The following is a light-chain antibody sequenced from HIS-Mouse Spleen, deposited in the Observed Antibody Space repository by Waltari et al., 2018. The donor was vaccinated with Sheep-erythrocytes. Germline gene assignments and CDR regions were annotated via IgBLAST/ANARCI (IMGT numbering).Light chain of an antibody. CDR3: QQYNSYSPYT. CDR1: QSISSW. Sequence: DIQMTQSPSTQSASVGDRVTIPCRASQSISSWLAWYQQKPGKAPKLLIYKASSLESGVPSRFSGSGSGTEFTLTISSLQPDDFATYYCQQYNSYSPYTFGQGTKLEIK. V-gene: IGKV1-5*03. J-gene: IGKJ2*01. CDR2: KAS.